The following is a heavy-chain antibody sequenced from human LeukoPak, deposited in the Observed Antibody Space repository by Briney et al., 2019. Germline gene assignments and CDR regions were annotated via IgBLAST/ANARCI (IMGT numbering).Heavy chain of an antibody. CDR2: IRGDGYDT. CDR1: GFSFSDLW. D-gene: IGHD3-10*01. J-gene: IGHJ4*02. V-gene: IGHV3-74*01. CDR3: ASDRVLGSGSLDN. Sequence: GGSLRLSCAASGFSFSDLWMHWLRQTPGKGLVWVSRIRGDGYDTNYADSVEGRFTISRDNARHTLYLQMNSLRADDTAVYYCASDRVLGSGSLDNWGQGTLVTVSS.